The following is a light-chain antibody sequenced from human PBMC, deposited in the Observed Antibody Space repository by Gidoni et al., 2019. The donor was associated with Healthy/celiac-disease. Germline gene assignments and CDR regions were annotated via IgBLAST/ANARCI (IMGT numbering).Light chain of an antibody. J-gene: IGKJ2*01. CDR3: QQYNNWPQT. V-gene: IGKV3-15*01. CDR2: GAS. Sequence: EIAMTQSPATLSVSPGERATLSCRASQSFSSNLAWYQQKPGQAPRLLIYGASTRATGIPARFSGSGSGTEFTLTISSLQSEDLAVYYCQQYNNWPQTFGQGTKLEIK. CDR1: QSFSSN.